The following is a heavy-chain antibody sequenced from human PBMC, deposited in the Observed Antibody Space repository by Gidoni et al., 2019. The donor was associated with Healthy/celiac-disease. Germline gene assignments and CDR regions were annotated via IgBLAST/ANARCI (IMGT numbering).Heavy chain of an antibody. J-gene: IGHJ4*02. CDR2: IWYDGSNK. CDR1: GFTFSSYG. CDR3: ARAATPAAFYFDY. D-gene: IGHD2-15*01. Sequence: QVQLVESGGGVVQPGRSLRLSCAASGFTFSSYGMHWVRQAPGKGLEWVAVIWYDGSNKYYADSVKGRFTISRDNSKNTLYLQMNSLRAEDTAVYYCARAATPAAFYFDYWGQGTLVTVSS. V-gene: IGHV3-33*01.